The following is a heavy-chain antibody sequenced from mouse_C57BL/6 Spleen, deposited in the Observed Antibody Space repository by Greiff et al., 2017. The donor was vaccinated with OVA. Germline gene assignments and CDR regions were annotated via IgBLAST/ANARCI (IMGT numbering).Heavy chain of an antibody. D-gene: IGHD2-5*01. CDR3: ARDSNYFDY. Sequence: EVQLQQSVAELVRPGASVKLSRTASGFNIKKPYMHWVKQRPEQGLEWIGRIDPANGNTKYAPKFQGKATITADTSSNTAYLQLSSLTSEDTAIYYCARDSNYFDYWGQGTTLTVSS. CDR2: IDPANGNT. V-gene: IGHV14-3*01. J-gene: IGHJ2*01. CDR1: GFNIKKPY.